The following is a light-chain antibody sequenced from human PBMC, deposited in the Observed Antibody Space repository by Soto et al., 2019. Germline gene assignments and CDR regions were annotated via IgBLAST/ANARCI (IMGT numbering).Light chain of an antibody. CDR2: AAS. CDR1: QTILNY. CDR3: QQTHSTPFA. Sequence: DIQMTQSPSSLSASVGDRFTITCRASQTILNYLSWYQQKPGKAPKLLIFAASSLQSGVPSRFSGSGSGTDFTLTVNGLQPEDFATYYCQQTHSTPFAFGPGTKVDI. V-gene: IGKV1-39*01. J-gene: IGKJ3*01.